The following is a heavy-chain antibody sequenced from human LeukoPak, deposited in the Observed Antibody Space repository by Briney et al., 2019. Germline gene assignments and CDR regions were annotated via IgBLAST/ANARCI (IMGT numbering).Heavy chain of an antibody. CDR2: IYYSGST. V-gene: IGHV4-59*01. CDR3: ARGPRVPRWLQWYYFDY. J-gene: IGHJ4*02. CDR1: GGSISSYY. Sequence: SETLSLTCTVSGGSISSYYWSWIRQPPGKGLEWIGYIYYSGSTNYNPSLKSRVTISVDTSKNQFSLKLSSVTAADTAVYYCARGPRVPRWLQWYYFDYWGQGTLVTVSS. D-gene: IGHD5-24*01.